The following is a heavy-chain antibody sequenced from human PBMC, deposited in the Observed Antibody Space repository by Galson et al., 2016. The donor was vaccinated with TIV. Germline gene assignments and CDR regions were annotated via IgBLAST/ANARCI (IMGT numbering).Heavy chain of an antibody. V-gene: IGHV1-69-2*01. CDR2: VDPEDGKT. CDR1: GYTFTDYY. CDR3: TTVRRRGSGGMDV. J-gene: IGHJ6*02. D-gene: IGHD2-8*02. Sequence: VKVSCKVFGYTFTDYYLHWMQQAPGKGFEWMGHVDPEDGKTNYAAKFQGRVTMTADTSTDTAYMELSGLRSEDTAIYFCTTVRRRGSGGMDVWGQGTTVIVSS.